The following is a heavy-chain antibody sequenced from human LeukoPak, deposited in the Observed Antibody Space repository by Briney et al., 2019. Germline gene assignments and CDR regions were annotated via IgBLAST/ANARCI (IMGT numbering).Heavy chain of an antibody. D-gene: IGHD2-2*01. CDR3: ARVVPAAATYSDAFDI. CDR1: GGSFSGYY. CDR2: INHYGSI. J-gene: IGHJ3*02. Sequence: SETLSLTCAVYGGSFSGYYWSWIRQPPGKGLEWIGEINHYGSINYNPSLKSRVTISVDTSKNQFSLRLSSVTAADTAVYYCARVVPAAATYSDAFDIWGQGTMVTVSS. V-gene: IGHV4-34*01.